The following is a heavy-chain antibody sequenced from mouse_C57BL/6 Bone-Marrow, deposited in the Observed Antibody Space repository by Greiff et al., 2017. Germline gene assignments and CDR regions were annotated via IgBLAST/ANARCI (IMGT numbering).Heavy chain of an antibody. CDR3: ALYRNYGAY. CDR2: IDPSDSYT. Sequence: VQLQQPGAELVMPGASVKLSCKASGYPFTSYWMHWVKQRPGQGLEWIGEIDPSDSYTNYNQKFKGKSTLTVDKSSSTAYMQLSSLTSEDSAVYYCALYRNYGAYWGQGTLVTVSA. V-gene: IGHV1-69*01. D-gene: IGHD2-5*01. J-gene: IGHJ3*01. CDR1: GYPFTSYW.